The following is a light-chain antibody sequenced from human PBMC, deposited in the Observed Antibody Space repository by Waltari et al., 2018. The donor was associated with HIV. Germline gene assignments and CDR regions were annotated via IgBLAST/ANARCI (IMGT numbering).Light chain of an antibody. CDR1: SGINVGTYR. CDR3: MIWHSSAWV. CDR2: YKSDSDK. Sequence: QAVLTQPSSLSASPGASASLTCTLRSGINVGTYRIYWYQQKPGSPPQSLLRYKSDSDKQQGSGVPSRFSGSKDASANAGILLISGLQSEDEADYYCMIWHSSAWVFGGGTNLTVL. J-gene: IGLJ3*02. V-gene: IGLV5-45*03.